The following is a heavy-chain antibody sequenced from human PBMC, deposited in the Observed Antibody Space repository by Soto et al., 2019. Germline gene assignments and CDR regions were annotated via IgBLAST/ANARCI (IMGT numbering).Heavy chain of an antibody. V-gene: IGHV1-69*02. CDR2: IIPILGIA. Sequence: QVQLVQSGAEVKKPGSSVKVSCKASGGTFSSYTISWVRQAPGQGLEWMGRIIPILGIANYAQKFQGRVTVTVGKFTRTGSMGLSRLGFGDTGGEFWARDCRSYRCHGFPWGPGTLVTVSS. CDR1: GGTFSSYT. D-gene: IGHD2-2*01. J-gene: IGHJ4*03. CDR3: ARDCRSYRCHGFP.